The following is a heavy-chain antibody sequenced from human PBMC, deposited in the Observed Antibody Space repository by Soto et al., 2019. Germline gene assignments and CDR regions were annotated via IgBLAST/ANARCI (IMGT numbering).Heavy chain of an antibody. CDR1: GYIFTSYG. CDR3: GRGRSGQLVVFY. CDR2: ISAYNGNT. V-gene: IGHV1-18*01. Sequence: ASVKVSCKASGYIFTSYGINWVRQAPGQGLEWMGWISAYNGNTNYAQNLQGRVSMTTDTSTNTAYMELRSLRSDDTAVYYCGRGRSGQLVVFYWGQGTPVTASS. J-gene: IGHJ4*02. D-gene: IGHD3-10*01.